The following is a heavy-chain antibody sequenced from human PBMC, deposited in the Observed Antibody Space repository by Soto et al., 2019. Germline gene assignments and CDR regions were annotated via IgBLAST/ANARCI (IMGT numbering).Heavy chain of an antibody. CDR2: IRSKVNSYAT. CDR1: GFTFSGSA. CDR3: TSPDDCCGDCYHDAFDI. V-gene: IGHV3-73*02. J-gene: IGHJ3*02. D-gene: IGHD2-21*02. Sequence: EVQLVESGGGLVQPGGSLKLSCAASGFTFSGSAMHWVRQASGKGLEWVGLIRSKVNSYATVYAASVKGRFTISRDDSKNTAYLQMNSLKTEDAAVYYCTSPDDCCGDCYHDAFDIWGQGTMVTVSS.